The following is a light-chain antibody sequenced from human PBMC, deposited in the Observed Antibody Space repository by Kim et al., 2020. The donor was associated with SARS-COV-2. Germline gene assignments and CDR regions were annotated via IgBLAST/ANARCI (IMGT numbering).Light chain of an antibody. CDR3: QQSYSTPLT. V-gene: IGKV1-39*01. J-gene: IGKJ4*01. CDR2: AAS. Sequence: DIQMTQSPSSLSASVGDRVTITCRASQNINTYLNWYQHKPGKAPNLLIYAASSLQSGVPSRFSGSGSGTDFTLTISSLQPEDFATYYCQQSYSTPLTFGGGTKVDIK. CDR1: QNINTY.